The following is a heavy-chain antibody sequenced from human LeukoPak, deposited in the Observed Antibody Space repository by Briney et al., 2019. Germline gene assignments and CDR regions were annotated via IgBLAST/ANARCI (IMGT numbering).Heavy chain of an antibody. CDR2: ISGSGGST. V-gene: IGHV3-23*01. CDR3: AKDSSPLI. J-gene: IGHJ3*02. CDR1: GFTFSSYA. Sequence: CXASGFTFSSYAMSWVRQAPGKGLEWVSAISGSGGSTYYADSVKGQFTISRDNSKSTLYLQMNSLRAEDTAVYYCAKDSSPLIWGQGTMVTVSS. D-gene: IGHD2/OR15-2a*01.